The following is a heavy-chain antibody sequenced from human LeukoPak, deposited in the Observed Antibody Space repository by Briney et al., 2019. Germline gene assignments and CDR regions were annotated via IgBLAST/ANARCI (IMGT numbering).Heavy chain of an antibody. V-gene: IGHV3-23*01. CDR2: ISGSGGST. CDR3: AKDRRTYSYDSWYFDY. CDR1: GFTFSSYA. D-gene: IGHD5-18*01. J-gene: IGHJ4*02. Sequence: ESRGSLRLSCAASGFTFSSYAMSWVRQAPGKGLEWVSAISGSGGSTYYADSVKGRFTISRDNSKNTLYLQMNSLRAEDTAVYYCAKDRRTYSYDSWYFDYWGQGTLVTVSS.